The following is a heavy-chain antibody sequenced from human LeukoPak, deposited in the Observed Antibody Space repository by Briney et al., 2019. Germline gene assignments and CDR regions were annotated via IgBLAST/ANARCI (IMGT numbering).Heavy chain of an antibody. V-gene: IGHV4-38-2*02. CDR3: SRGQSISAVAV. CDR2: ISHSGTT. CDR1: GFSISSGHY. Sequence: PSETLSLTCTVSGFSISSGHYWGWTRQPPGKGLEWIASISHSGTTFYNPPLKSRVTISVDTSKNQFSLTVTSVTAADTAVYYCSRGQSISAVAVWGQGTLVTVSS. J-gene: IGHJ4*02. D-gene: IGHD6-13*01.